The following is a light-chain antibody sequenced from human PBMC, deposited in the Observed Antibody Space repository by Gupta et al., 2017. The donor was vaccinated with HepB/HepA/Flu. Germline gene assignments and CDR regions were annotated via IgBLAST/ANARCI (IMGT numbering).Light chain of an antibody. CDR3: AAWDDSRSGWV. J-gene: IGLJ3*02. CDR2: RNN. Sequence: QSVLTQPPSASGTPGQRVTISCSGSSSNLGSNYVYWYQQLPGTAPKLLIYRNNQRPSGVPDRFSGSKSGTSASLAISGLRAEDEADYYCAAWDDSRSGWVFGGGTKLTVL. CDR1: SSNLGSNY. V-gene: IGLV1-47*01.